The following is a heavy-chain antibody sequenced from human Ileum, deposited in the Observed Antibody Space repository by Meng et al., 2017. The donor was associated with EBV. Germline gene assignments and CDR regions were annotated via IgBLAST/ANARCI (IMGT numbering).Heavy chain of an antibody. CDR2: IQHSGST. CDR3: ARAHPVVYFFDY. J-gene: IGHJ4*02. V-gene: IGHV4-30-2*01. Sequence: HLQLQASGSGLVKPSQTLSLPCAVSGGSISSGGHSWSRIRQPPGKGLEWIGDIQHSGSTYYNPSLKSRVTISVDRSRNQFSLKLSSVTAADTAVYYCARAHPVVYFFDYWGQGTLVTVFS. D-gene: IGHD4-23*01. CDR1: GGSISSGGHS.